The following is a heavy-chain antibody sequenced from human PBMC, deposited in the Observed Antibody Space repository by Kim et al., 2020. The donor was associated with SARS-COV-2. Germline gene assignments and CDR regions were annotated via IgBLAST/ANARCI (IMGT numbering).Heavy chain of an antibody. V-gene: IGHV3-43*02. Sequence: GGSLRLSCAASGFTFDDYAMHWVRQAPGKGLEWVSLISGDGGSTYYADSVKGRFTISRDNSKNSLYLQMNSLRTEDTALYYCANLGWGDENANFDYWGQGTLVTVSS. CDR1: GFTFDDYA. J-gene: IGHJ4*02. CDR3: ANLGWGDENANFDY. D-gene: IGHD6-19*01. CDR2: ISGDGGST.